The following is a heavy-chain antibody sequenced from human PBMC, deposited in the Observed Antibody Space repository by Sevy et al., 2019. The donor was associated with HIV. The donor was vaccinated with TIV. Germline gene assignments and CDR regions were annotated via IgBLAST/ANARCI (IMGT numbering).Heavy chain of an antibody. CDR2: ISSSSSYI. CDR1: GFTFSSYS. Sequence: GGSLRLSCAASGFTFSSYSMNWVRQAPGKGLEWVSSISSSSSYIYYADSVKGRFTISRDNAKNSLYLQMNSLRAEDTAVYYCARVSIVVVPAAPGIQLGSQDAFDTWGQGTMVTVSS. J-gene: IGHJ3*02. V-gene: IGHV3-21*01. D-gene: IGHD2-2*01. CDR3: ARVSIVVVPAAPGIQLGSQDAFDT.